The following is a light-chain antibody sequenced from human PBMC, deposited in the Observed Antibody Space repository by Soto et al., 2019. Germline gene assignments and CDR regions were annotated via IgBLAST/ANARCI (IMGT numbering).Light chain of an antibody. CDR3: SSYRSSTTFV. V-gene: IGLV2-14*01. Sequence: QSVLTQPASVSGSPGQSITISCTGTSSDVGAYNYVSWYQQYPGRAPKVIIFEVRKRPSGVSTRFSGSESGDTASLTISGLQAEDEADYYCSSYRSSTTFVFGTGTKLTVL. CDR1: SSDVGAYNY. CDR2: EVR. J-gene: IGLJ1*01.